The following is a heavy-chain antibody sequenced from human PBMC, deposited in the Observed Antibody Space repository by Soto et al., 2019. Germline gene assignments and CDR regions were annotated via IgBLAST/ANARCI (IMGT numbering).Heavy chain of an antibody. CDR1: SGSISSSNW. J-gene: IGHJ5*02. CDR2: IYHSGST. D-gene: IGHD6-13*01. V-gene: IGHV4-4*02. Sequence: QVQLQESGPGLVKPSGTLSLTCAVSSGSISSSNWWSWVRQPPGKGLEWIGEIYHSGSTNYNPSLKTRVTISVDKSKNQFSLKLSSVTAADTAVYYCARDQYSSSWYNWFDPWGQGTLVTVSS. CDR3: ARDQYSSSWYNWFDP.